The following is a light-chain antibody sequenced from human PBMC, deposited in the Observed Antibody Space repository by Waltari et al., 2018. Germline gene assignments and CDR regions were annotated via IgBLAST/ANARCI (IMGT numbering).Light chain of an antibody. Sequence: DIVMTQSPDSLAVSLGERATINCKSSQSVLYSSNNRYYLAWYQQKPGQPPKLLIYWASTRESGVPDRFSGSGSGTDFTLTISSLQAEDVAVYYCQQYYDIPWTFGQGTKVEIK. V-gene: IGKV4-1*01. CDR1: QSVLYSSNNRYY. J-gene: IGKJ1*01. CDR3: QQYYDIPWT. CDR2: WAS.